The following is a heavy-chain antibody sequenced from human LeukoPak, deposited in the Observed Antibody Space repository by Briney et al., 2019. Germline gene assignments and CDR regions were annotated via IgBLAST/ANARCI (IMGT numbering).Heavy chain of an antibody. CDR2: IYHSGST. J-gene: IGHJ4*02. V-gene: IGHV4-59*08. CDR3: ARHLNFYDSSGYYAY. CDR1: GGSISGYH. Sequence: SSETLSLTCTVSGGSISGYHWSWIRQPPGKGLEWIGYIYHSGSTNYDPSLKSRVTISVDTSKNQFSLKLSSVTAADTAVYYCARHLNFYDSSGYYAYWGQGTLVTVSS. D-gene: IGHD3-22*01.